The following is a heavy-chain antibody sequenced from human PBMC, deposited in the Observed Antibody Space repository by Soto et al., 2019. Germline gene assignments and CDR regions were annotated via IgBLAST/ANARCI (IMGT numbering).Heavy chain of an antibody. V-gene: IGHV1-46*01. J-gene: IGHJ6*02. Sequence: ASVKVSCKASGYTFTSYYMHWVRQAPGQGLEWMGIINPSGGSTSYAQKFQGRVTMTRDTSTSTVYMELSSLRSEDTAVYYCASGITICGVLYGMYVPGQRTTVTVSS. D-gene: IGHD3-3*01. CDR2: INPSGGST. CDR1: GYTFTSYY. CDR3: ASGITICGVLYGMYV.